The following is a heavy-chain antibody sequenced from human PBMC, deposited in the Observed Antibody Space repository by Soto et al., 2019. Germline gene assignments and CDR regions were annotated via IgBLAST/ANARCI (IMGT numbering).Heavy chain of an antibody. V-gene: IGHV3-23*01. CDR1: GFTFSNCV. J-gene: IGHJ4*02. D-gene: IGHD6-13*01. Sequence: EVHLLESGGVLVQPGESLRLSCETSGFTFSNCVMTWVRQPPGKRLEWVSVIPTNGHTDYADSVKGRFTISRDNSKNTVYLQMNSLRAEDTAVYYCAKGLLNGRWYAADWGQGTLVTVSS. CDR2: IPTNGHT. CDR3: AKGLLNGRWYAAD.